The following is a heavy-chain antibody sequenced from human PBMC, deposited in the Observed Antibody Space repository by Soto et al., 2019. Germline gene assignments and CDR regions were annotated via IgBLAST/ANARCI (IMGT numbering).Heavy chain of an antibody. CDR2: IHSDGSST. D-gene: IGHD3-3*01. CDR3: ARDPMYFDFWSGFGPHFDY. Sequence: PGGSLRLSCAASGFTFSTYWMHWVRQAPGKGLVWVSRIHSDGSSTNYADSVKGRFTISRDNAKNTLYLQMNSLRAEDTAVYYCARDPMYFDFWSGFGPHFDYWGQGTLVTVSS. V-gene: IGHV3-74*01. J-gene: IGHJ4*02. CDR1: GFTFSTYW.